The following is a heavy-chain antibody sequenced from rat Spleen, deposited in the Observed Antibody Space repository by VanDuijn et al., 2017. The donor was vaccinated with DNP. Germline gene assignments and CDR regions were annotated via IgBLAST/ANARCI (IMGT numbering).Heavy chain of an antibody. Sequence: EVQLVESGGGLVQPGRSLKLSCAASGFTFSDYNMAWVRQAPKKGLEWVATIIYDGSRTYYRDSVKGRFTISRHNAKSTLYLQMDSLRSEDTATYYCTTTSNGYRAHYWGQGVMVTGSS. J-gene: IGHJ2*01. D-gene: IGHD3-6*01. CDR1: GFTFSDYN. CDR3: TTTSNGYRAHY. V-gene: IGHV5S10*01. CDR2: IIYDGSRT.